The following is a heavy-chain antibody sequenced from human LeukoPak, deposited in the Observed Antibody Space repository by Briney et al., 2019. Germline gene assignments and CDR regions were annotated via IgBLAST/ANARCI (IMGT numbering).Heavy chain of an antibody. CDR2: IYTGGST. CDR3: ARMSGSYWGFDY. D-gene: IGHD1-26*01. J-gene: IGHJ4*02. Sequence: GGSLRLSCAASGFTVSDNYMSLVRQAPGKGLEWVSVIYTGGSTFYADSVKGRFTIPRDKSKNTLYLQMNSLRAEDTAVYYCARMSGSYWGFDYWGQGTLVTVSS. CDR1: GFTVSDNY. V-gene: IGHV3-66*01.